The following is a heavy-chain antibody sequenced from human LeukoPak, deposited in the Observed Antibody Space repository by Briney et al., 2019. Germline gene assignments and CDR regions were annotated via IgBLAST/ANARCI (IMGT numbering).Heavy chain of an antibody. V-gene: IGHV3-30*03. CDR1: GFTFSSYG. Sequence: GGSLRLSCAASGFTFSSYGMHWVRQAPGKGLEWVAVISYDGSNKYYADSVKGRFTISRDNSKNTLYLQMNSLRAEDTAVYYCARDVALLRFDYWGQGTLVTVSS. CDR3: ARDVALLRFDY. J-gene: IGHJ4*02. CDR2: ISYDGSNK. D-gene: IGHD3-3*01.